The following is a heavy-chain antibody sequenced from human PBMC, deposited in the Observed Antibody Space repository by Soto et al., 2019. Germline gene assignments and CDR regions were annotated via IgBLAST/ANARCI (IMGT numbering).Heavy chain of an antibody. Sequence: EVQLVESGGGLVQPGGSLRLSCAASGFTFSSYSMNWVRQAPGKGLEWVSYISSSSSTIYYADSVKGRFTISRDNAKNSLYLQMNSLIAEDTAVYYCARIYSNRHWYFHLWGRGTLVTVSS. V-gene: IGHV3-48*01. J-gene: IGHJ2*01. CDR3: ARIYSNRHWYFHL. CDR2: ISSSSSTI. D-gene: IGHD4-4*01. CDR1: GFTFSSYS.